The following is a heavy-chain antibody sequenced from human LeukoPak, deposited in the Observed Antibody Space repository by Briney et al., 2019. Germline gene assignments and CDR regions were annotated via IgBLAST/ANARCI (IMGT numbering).Heavy chain of an antibody. CDR3: AAKQWLDPYYFDY. CDR2: IYYSGSS. Sequence: SETLSLTCIVSGGAISSYYWNWIRQPPGKGLEWIGHIYYSGSSNYNPSLKSRVTISVDTSKNQFSLKLSSVTAADTAVYYCAAKQWLDPYYFDYWGQGTLVTVSS. CDR1: GGAISSYY. J-gene: IGHJ4*02. V-gene: IGHV4-59*01. D-gene: IGHD6-19*01.